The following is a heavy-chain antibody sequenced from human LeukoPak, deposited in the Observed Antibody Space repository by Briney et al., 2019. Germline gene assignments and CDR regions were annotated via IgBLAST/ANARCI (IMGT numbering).Heavy chain of an antibody. Sequence: SGPTLVDPTQRLTQTCTFSGFSLSTSGVGVGWIRQPPGKALEWLALIYWDDDKRYSPSLKSRLTITKDTSKNQVVLTMTNMDPVDTATYYCAHTDTAMVHIDYWGQGTLVTVSS. CDR2: IYWDDDK. CDR3: AHTDTAMVHIDY. J-gene: IGHJ4*02. D-gene: IGHD5-18*01. CDR1: GFSLSTSGVG. V-gene: IGHV2-5*02.